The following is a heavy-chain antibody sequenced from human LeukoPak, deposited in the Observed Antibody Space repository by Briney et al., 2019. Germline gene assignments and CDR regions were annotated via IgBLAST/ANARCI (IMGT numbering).Heavy chain of an antibody. Sequence: PGRSLRLSCAASGFTFSSYAMHWVRQAPGKGLEWVAVISYDGSNKYYADSVKGRFTISRDNPKDTLYLQMNSLRAEDTAVYYCARSPGEIAVAGTLDYWGQGTLVTVSS. CDR2: ISYDGSNK. D-gene: IGHD6-19*01. V-gene: IGHV3-30-3*01. CDR3: ARSPGEIAVAGTLDY. J-gene: IGHJ4*02. CDR1: GFTFSSYA.